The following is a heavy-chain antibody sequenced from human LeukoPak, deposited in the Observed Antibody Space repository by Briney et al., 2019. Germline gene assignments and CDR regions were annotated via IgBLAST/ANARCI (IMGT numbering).Heavy chain of an antibody. D-gene: IGHD3-10*01. CDR3: ARGGRDTGPYGYFDL. CDR2: IYYSGST. Sequence: PSETLSLTCTVSGGSISSYYWSWIRQPPGKGLEWIGYIYYSGSTNYNPSLKSRVTISVDTSKNQFSLKLSSVTAADTAVYYCARGGRDTGPYGYFDLWGRGTLVTVSS. CDR1: GGSISSYY. V-gene: IGHV4-59*01. J-gene: IGHJ2*01.